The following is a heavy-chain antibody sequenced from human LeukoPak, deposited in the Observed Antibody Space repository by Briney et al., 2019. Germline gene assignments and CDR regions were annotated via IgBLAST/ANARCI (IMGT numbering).Heavy chain of an antibody. Sequence: SVKVSCKASGDTFSSYAISWIRQAPGQGLEWMGRFIPFLDIPNTAQKFLGRVTFTADKSTSTAYMELSSLRPDDTAVYFCARSRSSGNYYGQEDSWGQGTLVAVSS. D-gene: IGHD1-26*01. CDR2: FIPFLDIP. J-gene: IGHJ4*02. CDR1: GDTFSSYA. V-gene: IGHV1-69*04. CDR3: ARSRSSGNYYGQEDS.